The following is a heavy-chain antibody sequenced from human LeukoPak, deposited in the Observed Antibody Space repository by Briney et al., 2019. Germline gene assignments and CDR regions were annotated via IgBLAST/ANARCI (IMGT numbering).Heavy chain of an antibody. CDR1: GGSISSGDYY. V-gene: IGHV4-30-4*01. CDR2: IYYSGST. D-gene: IGHD6-13*01. J-gene: IGHJ4*02. Sequence: SETLSLTCTVSGGSISSGDYYWSWIRQPPGKGLEWIGYIYYSGSTYYNPSLKSRVTISVDTFKYQFSLKLSSVTAADTAVYYCARDVGAAAGFPYYFDYWGQGTLVTVSS. CDR3: ARDVGAAAGFPYYFDY.